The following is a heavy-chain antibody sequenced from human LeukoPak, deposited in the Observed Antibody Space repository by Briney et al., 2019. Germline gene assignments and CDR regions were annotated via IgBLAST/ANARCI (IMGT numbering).Heavy chain of an antibody. J-gene: IGHJ3*02. CDR2: IYYTGST. D-gene: IGHD3-22*01. CDR3: ASLENSGYTNAFET. CDR1: GGSFSGYY. Sequence: PSETLSLTCAVYGGSFSGYYWSWIRQSPGKGLECIGYIYYTGSTYYNPSLKSRLTMSVDTSKNQFSLKLTGLTAADTAVYYCASLENSGYTNAFETWGQGTPVVVSS. V-gene: IGHV4-30-4*08.